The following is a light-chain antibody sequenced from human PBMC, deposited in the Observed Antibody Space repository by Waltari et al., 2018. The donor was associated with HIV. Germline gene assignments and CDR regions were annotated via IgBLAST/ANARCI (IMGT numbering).Light chain of an antibody. CDR3: HQYYSVPLT. CDR2: WAS. J-gene: IGKJ4*01. Sequence: DIVMTQSPDSLAVSLGERATIDCKSSQSVLYNSNNTNYLAWYQHKPGQSPNLLIYWASTRESGVPDRFSGSGSGTDFTLTISSLQAEDVAVYYCHQYYSVPLTFGGGTKVEIK. CDR1: QSVLYNSNNTNY. V-gene: IGKV4-1*01.